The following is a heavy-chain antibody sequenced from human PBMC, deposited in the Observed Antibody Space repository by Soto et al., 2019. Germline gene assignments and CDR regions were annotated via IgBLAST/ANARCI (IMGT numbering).Heavy chain of an antibody. J-gene: IGHJ6*02. CDR1: GYTFTSYG. V-gene: IGHV1-18*01. Sequence: QVQLVQFGAEVKKPGASVKVSCKASGYTFTSYGISWVRQAHGQGLEWMGWISAYKGNTNYAQKLQGRVTMTTDTATRTAYMELRSLRSDDTAVYYCASDRGAYGMDVWGQGTTVTVSS. CDR2: ISAYKGNT. CDR3: ASDRGAYGMDV.